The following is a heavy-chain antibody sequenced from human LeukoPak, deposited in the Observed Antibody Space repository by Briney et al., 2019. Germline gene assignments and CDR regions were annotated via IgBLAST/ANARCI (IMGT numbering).Heavy chain of an antibody. CDR1: GGSISSSSYY. CDR2: IYYSGST. J-gene: IGHJ4*02. Sequence: SETLSLTCTVSGGSISSSSYYWGWIRQPPGKGLEWIGSIYYSGSTYYNPSLKSRVTISVDTSKNQFSLKLSSVTAADTAVYYCARLSSNCVSNFDYWGQGTLVTVSS. CDR3: ARLSSNCVSNFDY. D-gene: IGHD4-11*01. V-gene: IGHV4-39*01.